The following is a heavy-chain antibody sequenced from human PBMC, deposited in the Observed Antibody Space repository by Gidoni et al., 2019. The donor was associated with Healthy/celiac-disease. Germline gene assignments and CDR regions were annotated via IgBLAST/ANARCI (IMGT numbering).Heavy chain of an antibody. CDR2: IYHSGST. CDR1: GYSISSGYY. Sequence: QVQLQESGPGLVKPSETLSLTCTDSGYSISSGYYWGWIRQPPGKGLEWIGSIYHSGSTYYNPSLKSRVTISVDTSKNQFSLKLSSVTAADTAVYYCARDPLTGYFDYWGQGTLVTVSS. CDR3: ARDPLTGYFDY. D-gene: IGHD3-9*01. V-gene: IGHV4-38-2*02. J-gene: IGHJ4*02.